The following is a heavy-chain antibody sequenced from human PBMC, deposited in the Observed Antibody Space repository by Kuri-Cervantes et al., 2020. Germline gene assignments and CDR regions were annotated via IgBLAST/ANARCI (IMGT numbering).Heavy chain of an antibody. J-gene: IGHJ3*02. Sequence: SETLSLTCNVSGVSIDFYYWSWIRQPPGKGLEWIGYIHYSGSPYYNPSLKSRVTISVDTSKNQFSLKLSSVTAADTAVYYCARGLTTGRAFDIWGQGTMVTVSS. D-gene: IGHD4-17*01. CDR1: GVSIDFYY. CDR2: IHYSGSP. CDR3: ARGLTTGRAFDI. V-gene: IGHV4-59*08.